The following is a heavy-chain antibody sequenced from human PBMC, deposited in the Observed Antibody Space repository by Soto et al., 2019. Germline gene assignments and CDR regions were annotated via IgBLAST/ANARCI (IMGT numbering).Heavy chain of an antibody. CDR2: IYTSGTT. CDR3: RRDFDY. V-gene: IGHV4-4*07. Sequence: PSETLSLTCSVSGDSISNYYWNWIRQPAGQGLEWIGRIYTSGTTNYNPSLKSRVTMSIDTSKSQFSLMLNSVTAADTAVYYCRRDFDYWGQGTLVTVSS. D-gene: IGHD6-6*01. J-gene: IGHJ4*02. CDR1: GDSISNYY.